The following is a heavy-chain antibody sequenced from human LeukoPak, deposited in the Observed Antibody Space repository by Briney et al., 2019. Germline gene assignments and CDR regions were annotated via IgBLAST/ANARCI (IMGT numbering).Heavy chain of an antibody. J-gene: IGHJ4*02. CDR2: INPSGGST. CDR3: ARATLSDYYFNY. V-gene: IGHV1-46*01. CDR1: GYTFTSYY. Sequence: ASVKVSCKASGYTFTSYYMHWVRQAPGQGLEWMGIINPSGGSTSYAQKFQGRVTMTRDTSTNTVYMELSSLRSEDTAVYFCARATLSDYYFNYWGQGPWSPSPQ.